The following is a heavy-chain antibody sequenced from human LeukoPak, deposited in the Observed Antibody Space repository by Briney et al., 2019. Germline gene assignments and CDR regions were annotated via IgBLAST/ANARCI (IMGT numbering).Heavy chain of an antibody. V-gene: IGHV1-2*02. D-gene: IGHD6-13*01. CDR1: GYTFTGYY. J-gene: IGHJ2*01. CDR2: INPNSGGT. CDR3: AGSRSSSSYFDL. Sequence: ASVKVSCKASGYTFTGYYMHWVRQAPGQGLEWMGWINPNSGGTNYAQKFQGRVTMTRDTTISTAYMELSRLRSDDTAVYYCAGSRSSSSYFDLWGRGTLVTVSS.